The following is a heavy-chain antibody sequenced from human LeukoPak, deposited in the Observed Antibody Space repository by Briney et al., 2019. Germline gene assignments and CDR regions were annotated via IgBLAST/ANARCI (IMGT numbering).Heavy chain of an antibody. J-gene: IGHJ3*02. D-gene: IGHD3/OR15-3a*01. V-gene: IGHV3-30*18. CDR2: ISYDGSNK. CDR3: AEEDFLDAFDI. Sequence: GGSLRLSCAASGFTFSSYGMHWVRQAPGKGLEWVAVISYDGSNKYYADSVKGRFTISRDNSKNTLYLQMNSLRAEDTAVYYCAEEDFLDAFDIWGQGTMVTVSS. CDR1: GFTFSSYG.